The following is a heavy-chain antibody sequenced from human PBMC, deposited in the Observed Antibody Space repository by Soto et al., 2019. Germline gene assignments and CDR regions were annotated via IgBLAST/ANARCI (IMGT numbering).Heavy chain of an antibody. CDR2: INPSGGST. D-gene: IGHD3-3*01. CDR3: ACSLKYDFWSGYYPYYYYGMDV. Sequence: ASVNVSCKASGYTFTSYYMHWVRQAPGQGLELMGIINPSGGSTSYAQKFQGRVTMTRDTSTSTVYMELSSLRSEDTAVYYCACSLKYDFWSGYYPYYYYGMDVWGQGTTVTVSS. J-gene: IGHJ6*02. V-gene: IGHV1-46*01. CDR1: GYTFTSYY.